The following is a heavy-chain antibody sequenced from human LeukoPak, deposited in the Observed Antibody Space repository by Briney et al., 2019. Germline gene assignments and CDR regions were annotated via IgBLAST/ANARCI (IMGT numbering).Heavy chain of an antibody. V-gene: IGHV4-4*02. CDR1: GGSISSSNW. CDR2: LYHSGST. D-gene: IGHD3-9*01. J-gene: IGHJ4*02. CDR3: ASQGRERYFDFSPYDY. Sequence: PSETLSLTCAVSGGSISSSNWWSWVRQPPGKGLEWIGELYHSGSTNYNPSLKSRVTISVDKSKNQFSLELSSVTAADTAVYYCASQGRERYFDFSPYDYWGQGTLVTVSS.